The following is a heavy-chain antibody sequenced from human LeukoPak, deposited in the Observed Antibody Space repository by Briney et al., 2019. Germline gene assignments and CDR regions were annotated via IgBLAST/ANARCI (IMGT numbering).Heavy chain of an antibody. V-gene: IGHV3-7*01. CDR1: GFTFSSYW. Sequence: GGSLRLSCAASGFTFSSYWMSWVRQAPGKGLEWVANIKQDGSEKYYADSVKGRFTISRDNAKNSLYLQMNSLRAEDTAVYYCAREKLGELLDFDYWGQGTLVTVSS. D-gene: IGHD3-10*01. CDR3: AREKLGELLDFDY. J-gene: IGHJ4*02. CDR2: IKQDGSEK.